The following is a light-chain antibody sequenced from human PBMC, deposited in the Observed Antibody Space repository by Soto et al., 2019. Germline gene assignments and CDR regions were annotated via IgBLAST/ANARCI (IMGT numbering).Light chain of an antibody. CDR3: QQYNSYPYT. CDR2: DDS. Sequence: DIQMTQSPSTVSASVGDAVTITCRASQSISTWLAWYQQKPGKAPNLLIYDDSTLESGGPSGFSGSGSGTEFTLTISSLQPDDSATYYCQQYNSYPYTFGQGTKLEIK. V-gene: IGKV1-5*01. CDR1: QSISTW. J-gene: IGKJ2*01.